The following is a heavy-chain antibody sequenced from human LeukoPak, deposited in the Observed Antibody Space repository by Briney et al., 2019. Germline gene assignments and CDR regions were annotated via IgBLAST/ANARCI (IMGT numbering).Heavy chain of an antibody. CDR3: ARATRYCSSTSCYEADAFDI. V-gene: IGHV3-21*01. CDR2: IHSSSSYI. D-gene: IGHD2-2*01. CDR1: GFTFSSYS. Sequence: GGSLRLSCAASGFTFSSYSMNWVRQAPGKGLEWVSSIHSSSSYIYYADSVKGRFTISRDNAKNSLYLQMNSLRAEDTAVYYCARATRYCSSTSCYEADAFDIWGQGTMVTVSS. J-gene: IGHJ3*02.